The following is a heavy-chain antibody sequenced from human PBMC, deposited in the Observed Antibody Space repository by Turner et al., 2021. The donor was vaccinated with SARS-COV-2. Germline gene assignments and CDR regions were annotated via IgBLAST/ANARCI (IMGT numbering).Heavy chain of an antibody. CDR3: ARQRLVVVPAAIINGMDV. Sequence: QLQLLASGPVLGKPSETLSLTCTVTGGSISSSIYYWGWIRQPPGKGLEWIGSICYSGSTYYNPSLKSRVTISVDTSKNQFSLKLSSVTAADTAVYYCARQRLVVVPAAIINGMDVWGQGTTVTVSS. V-gene: IGHV4-39*01. D-gene: IGHD2-2*01. CDR2: ICYSGST. CDR1: GGSISSSIYY. J-gene: IGHJ6*02.